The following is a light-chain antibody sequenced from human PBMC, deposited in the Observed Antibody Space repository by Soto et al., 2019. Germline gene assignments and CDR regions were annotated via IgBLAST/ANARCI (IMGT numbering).Light chain of an antibody. CDR2: EVS. CDR1: SSDVGGYNF. J-gene: IGLJ2*01. V-gene: IGLV2-14*01. CDR3: TSYSSSTTLEV. Sequence: QSALTQPASVSGSPGQSITISCTGTSSDVGGYNFVSWYQHHPGKAPKLMISEVSNRPSGVSNRFSGSKSGNTASLTISGLQAEDEADYYCTSYSSSTTLEVFGGGTKVTVL.